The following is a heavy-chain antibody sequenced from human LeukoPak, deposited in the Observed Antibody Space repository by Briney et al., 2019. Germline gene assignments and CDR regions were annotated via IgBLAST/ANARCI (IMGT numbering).Heavy chain of an antibody. CDR2: INPNSGGT. D-gene: IGHD6-19*01. J-gene: IGHJ4*02. Sequence: ASVKVFCKASGYPFTGHYMHWVRQAPGQGLEWMGWINPNSGGTNYAQKSQGRVTMTRDTSISTAYMELSRLRSDDTAVYYCASLGAGTGNYFDYWGQGTLVTVSS. CDR3: ASLGAGTGNYFDY. V-gene: IGHV1-2*02. CDR1: GYPFTGHY.